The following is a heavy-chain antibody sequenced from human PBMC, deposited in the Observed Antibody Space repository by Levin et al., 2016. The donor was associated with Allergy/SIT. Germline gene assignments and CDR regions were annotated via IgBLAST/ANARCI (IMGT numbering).Heavy chain of an antibody. J-gene: IGHJ6*03. CDR3: ASTAYNWNDGDYYYYMDV. Sequence: ASVKVSCKASGGTFSSYAISWVRQAPGQRLEWMGWINAGNGNTKYSQKFQGRVTITRDTSASTAYMELSSLRSEDTAVYYCASTAYNWNDGDYYYYMDVWGKGTTVTVSS. V-gene: IGHV1-3*01. D-gene: IGHD1-20*01. CDR1: GGTFSSYA. CDR2: INAGNGNT.